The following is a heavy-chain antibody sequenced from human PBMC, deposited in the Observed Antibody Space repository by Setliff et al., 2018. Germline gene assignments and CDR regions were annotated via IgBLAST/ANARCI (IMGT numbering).Heavy chain of an antibody. V-gene: IGHV3-73*01. CDR1: GFTFSGSA. CDR2: IRSRPDNYAT. D-gene: IGHD3-22*01. Sequence: GGSLRLSCAASGFTFSGSAMHWVRQASGKGLEWVGRIRSRPDNYATAYAASVKGRFTSSRDDSKNTAYLQMNSLKTEDTAVYYCTRQASPHPDSSGYYYDLRFYYYMDVWGKGTTVTVSS. J-gene: IGHJ6*03. CDR3: TRQASPHPDSSGYYYDLRFYYYMDV.